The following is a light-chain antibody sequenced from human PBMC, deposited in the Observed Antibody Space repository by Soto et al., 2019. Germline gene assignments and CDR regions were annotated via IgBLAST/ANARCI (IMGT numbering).Light chain of an antibody. Sequence: QSVLTQPPSVSGAPGQRVTISCTGSSSNIGAGYDVHWYQQLPGTAPKLLIYGNSNRPSGVPDRFSGSNSGTSAALSIPGLPAEDEADYYCQSYDSSLSGTYVFGTGTKVTVL. CDR3: QSYDSSLSGTYV. CDR1: SSNIGAGYD. J-gene: IGLJ1*01. CDR2: GNS. V-gene: IGLV1-40*01.